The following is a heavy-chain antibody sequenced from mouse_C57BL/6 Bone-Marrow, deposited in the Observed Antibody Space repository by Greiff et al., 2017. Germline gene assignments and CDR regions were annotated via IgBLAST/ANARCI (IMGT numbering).Heavy chain of an antibody. J-gene: IGHJ1*03. CDR2: IDPSDSYT. Sequence: QVQLQQPGAELVKPGASVKLSCKASGYTFTSYWMQWVKQRPGQGLEWIGEIDPSDSYTNYNQKFKGKATLTVDTSSSTAYMQLSSLTSEDSAVYYCARWANWVYWYFDVWGKGTTVTVSS. CDR3: ARWANWVYWYFDV. D-gene: IGHD4-1*01. CDR1: GYTFTSYW. V-gene: IGHV1-50*01.